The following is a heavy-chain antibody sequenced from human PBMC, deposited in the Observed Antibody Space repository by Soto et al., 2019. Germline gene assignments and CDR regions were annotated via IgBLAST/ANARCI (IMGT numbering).Heavy chain of an antibody. CDR2: INHSGST. CDR3: ARGPRYYDILTGYKWGYDAFDI. J-gene: IGHJ3*02. Sequence: PSETLSLTCAVYGGSFSGYYWSWIRQPPGKGLEWIGEINHSGSTNYNPSLKSRVTISVDTSKNQFSLKLSSVTAADTAVYYCARGPRYYDILTGYKWGYDAFDIWGQGTMVTVSS. V-gene: IGHV4-34*01. CDR1: GGSFSGYY. D-gene: IGHD3-9*01.